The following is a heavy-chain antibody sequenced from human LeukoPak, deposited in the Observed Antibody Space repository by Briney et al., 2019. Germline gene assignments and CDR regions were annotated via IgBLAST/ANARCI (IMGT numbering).Heavy chain of an antibody. CDR2: ISYDGSNK. J-gene: IGHJ6*02. D-gene: IGHD6-13*01. CDR1: GFTFSSYG. Sequence: GGSLRLSCAASGFTFSSYGMHWVRQAPGKGLEWVAVISYDGSNKYYADSVKGRFTISRDNSKNTLYLQMNSLRAEDTAVYYCAKDYLRFLVRDYYGMDVWGQGTTVTISS. V-gene: IGHV3-30*18. CDR3: AKDYLRFLVRDYYGMDV.